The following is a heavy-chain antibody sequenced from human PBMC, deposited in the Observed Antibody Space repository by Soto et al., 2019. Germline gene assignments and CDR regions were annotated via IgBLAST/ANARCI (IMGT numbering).Heavy chain of an antibody. CDR1: GFTFTSSA. Sequence: ASVKVSCKASGFTFTSSAVQWVRQARGQRLEWIGWIVVGSGNTNYAQKFQERVTITRDMSASTAYMELSSLRSEDTAVYYCAADRGSDFWSGYIGFDPWGQGTLVTVSS. CDR3: AADRGSDFWSGYIGFDP. D-gene: IGHD3-3*01. J-gene: IGHJ5*02. CDR2: IVVGSGNT. V-gene: IGHV1-58*01.